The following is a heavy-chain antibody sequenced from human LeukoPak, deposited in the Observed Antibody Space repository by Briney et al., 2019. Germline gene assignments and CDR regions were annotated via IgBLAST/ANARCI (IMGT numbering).Heavy chain of an antibody. CDR3: ARPWEGAFDY. J-gene: IGHJ4*02. Sequence: PSGTLSLTCAVSGGSISNGYWWSWVRQPPVKGLEWIGEINHSGSTNYNPSLKSRATISLDMSKNQFSLTLSSVTAADTAVYYCARPWEGAFDYWGQGTLVTVSS. CDR2: INHSGST. V-gene: IGHV4-4*02. CDR1: GGSISNGYW. D-gene: IGHD1-26*01.